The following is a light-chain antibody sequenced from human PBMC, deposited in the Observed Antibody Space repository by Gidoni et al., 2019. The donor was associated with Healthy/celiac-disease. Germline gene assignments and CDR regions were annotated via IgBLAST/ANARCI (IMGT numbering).Light chain of an antibody. CDR3: LLYYGGARVV. CDR1: TGAVTSGYY. CDR2: STS. J-gene: IGLJ2*01. V-gene: IGLV7-43*01. Sequence: QTVVTQEPSLTVSPGGTVTLTCSSSTGAVTSGYYPNWFQQKPGQAPRALLYSTSNKHSWSPARFSGSLLGVKAALTLSGVQPEDEAEYYCLLYYGGARVVFGGGTKLTVL.